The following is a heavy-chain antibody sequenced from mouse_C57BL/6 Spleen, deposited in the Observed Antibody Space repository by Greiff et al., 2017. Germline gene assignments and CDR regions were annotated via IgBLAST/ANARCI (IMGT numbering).Heavy chain of an antibody. J-gene: IGHJ3*01. CDR2: IDPANGNT. D-gene: IGHD1-1*01. V-gene: IGHV14-3*01. CDR3: AIYGSSDRFAY. CDR1: GFSIKNTY. Sequence: EVQLQQSVAELVRPGASVKLSCTASGFSIKNTYMHWVKQRPEQGLEWIGRIDPANGNTKYAPKFQGKATITADPSSNTAYLQLSSLTSEDTAIYYCAIYGSSDRFAYWGQGTLVTVSA.